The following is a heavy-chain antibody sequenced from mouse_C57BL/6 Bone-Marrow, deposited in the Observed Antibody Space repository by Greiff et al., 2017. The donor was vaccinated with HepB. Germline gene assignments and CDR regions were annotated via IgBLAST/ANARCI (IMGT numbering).Heavy chain of an antibody. CDR1: GFTFSDAW. D-gene: IGHD1-1*01. J-gene: IGHJ4*01. CDR2: IRNKANNHAT. CDR3: TRTITTVVAGGVYAMDY. Sequence: EVKLMESGGGLVQPGGSMKLSCAASGFTFSDAWMDWVRQSPEKGLEWVAEIRNKANNHATYYAVSVKGRFTISRDDSKSSVYLQMNSLRAEDTGIYYCTRTITTVVAGGVYAMDYWGQGTSVTVSS. V-gene: IGHV6-6*01.